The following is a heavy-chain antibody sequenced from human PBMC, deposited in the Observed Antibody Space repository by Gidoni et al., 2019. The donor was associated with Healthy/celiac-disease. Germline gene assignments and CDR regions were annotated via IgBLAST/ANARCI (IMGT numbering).Heavy chain of an antibody. Sequence: QVQLQESGPGLLKPSQTLSLTCTVPGGSISRGGYYWSWIRQHPGKGLEWIGYIYYSGSTYYSPSRKSRVTISVDTSKNQFSLKLSSVTAADTAVYYCARDLTHNYGGVHYYYGMDVWGQGTTVTVSS. V-gene: IGHV4-31*03. J-gene: IGHJ6*02. CDR3: ARDLTHNYGGVHYYYGMDV. CDR2: IYYSGST. D-gene: IGHD4-17*01. CDR1: GGSISRGGYY.